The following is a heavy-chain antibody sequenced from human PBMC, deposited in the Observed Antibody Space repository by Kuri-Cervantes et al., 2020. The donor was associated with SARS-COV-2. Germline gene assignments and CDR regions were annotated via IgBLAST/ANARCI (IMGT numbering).Heavy chain of an antibody. Sequence: SETLSLTCTVSGGSISSSSYYWGWIRQPPGKGLEWIGSIYYSGSTYYNPSLKSRVTISVDTSKNQFSLKLSSVTAADTAVYYCARGEGSFGRVFGCFDPWGQGTLVTVSS. CDR1: GGSISSSSYY. CDR3: ARGEGSFGRVFGCFDP. CDR2: IYYSGST. V-gene: IGHV4-39*01. D-gene: IGHD3-10*01. J-gene: IGHJ5*02.